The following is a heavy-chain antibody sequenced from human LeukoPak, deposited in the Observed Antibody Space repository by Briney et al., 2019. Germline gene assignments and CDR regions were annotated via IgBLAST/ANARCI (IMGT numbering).Heavy chain of an antibody. CDR1: EFTFGDYA. D-gene: IGHD6-19*01. CDR2: IRSKLYGGTT. J-gene: IGHJ4*02. V-gene: IGHV3-49*04. CDR3: TRDAEYSSGWYESDY. Sequence: PGGSLRLSCTASEFTFGDYAMSWVRQAPGKGLEWVGFIRSKLYGGTTQYAASVKGRFTISRDDSKSIVYLQMNSLKTEDTAVYYCTRDAEYSSGWYESDYWGQGTLVTVST.